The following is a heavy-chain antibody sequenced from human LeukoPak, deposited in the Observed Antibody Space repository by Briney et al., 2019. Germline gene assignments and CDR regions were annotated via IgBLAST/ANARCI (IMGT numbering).Heavy chain of an antibody. CDR1: GASVSSVFYY. D-gene: IGHD3-22*01. CDR3: ARNYYDSTGYLPGLFDY. V-gene: IGHV4-61*01. Sequence: SETLSLTCTVSGASVSSVFYYWSWVRQPPGMGLEGIGYIYYSGSTNYNPSLKIRVTILVDTSKNQFSLRLSSVTAADTAVYYCARNYYDSTGYLPGLFDYWGQGTLVTVSS. CDR2: IYYSGST. J-gene: IGHJ4*02.